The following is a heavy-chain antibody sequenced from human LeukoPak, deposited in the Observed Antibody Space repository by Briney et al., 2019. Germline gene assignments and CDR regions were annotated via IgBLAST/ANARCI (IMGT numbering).Heavy chain of an antibody. CDR1: GGSISSLH. CDR3: ARRRPLHDDFWSGYHPQFDC. J-gene: IGHJ4*02. Sequence: SETLSLTCTVSGGSISSLHWSWIRQPPGKGLEWIGYIYTSGSSNYNPSLKSRVTISGDTSKNQFSLKLHSLTAADTAGVYCARRRPLHDDFWSGYHPQFDCWGEGGLVSVS. D-gene: IGHD3-3*01. CDR2: IYTSGSS. V-gene: IGHV4-4*09.